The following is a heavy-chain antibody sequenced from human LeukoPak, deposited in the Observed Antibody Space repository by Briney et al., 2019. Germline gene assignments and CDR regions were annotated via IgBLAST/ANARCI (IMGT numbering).Heavy chain of an antibody. Sequence: GGSLRLSCAASGFTFSTFGMHWVRQAPGKGLEWVAFIQFDAGNRKYADSVKGRFTISRDNSTTTLYMQMNSLTSDDTAVYYCAKSFSGNNLDYFDSWGQGTLVTVSS. V-gene: IGHV3-30*02. D-gene: IGHD1/OR15-1a*01. CDR3: AKSFSGNNLDYFDS. J-gene: IGHJ4*02. CDR1: GFTFSTFG. CDR2: IQFDAGNR.